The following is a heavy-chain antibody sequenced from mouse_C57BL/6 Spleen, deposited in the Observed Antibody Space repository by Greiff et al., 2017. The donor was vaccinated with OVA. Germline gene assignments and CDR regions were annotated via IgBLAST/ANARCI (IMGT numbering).Heavy chain of an antibody. CDR1: GFTFSSYA. CDR3: ARERNYGNRLDY. J-gene: IGHJ2*01. V-gene: IGHV5-4*01. D-gene: IGHD2-1*01. Sequence: EVQRVESGGGLVKPGGSLKLSCAASGFTFSSYAMSWVRQTPEKRLEWVATISDGGSYTYYPDNVKGRFTISRDNAKNNLYLQMSHLKSEDTAMYYCARERNYGNRLDYWGQGTTLTVSS. CDR2: ISDGGSYT.